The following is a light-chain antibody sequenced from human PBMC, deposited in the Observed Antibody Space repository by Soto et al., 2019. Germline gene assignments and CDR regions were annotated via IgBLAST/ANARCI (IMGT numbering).Light chain of an antibody. J-gene: IGLJ2*01. CDR2: IND. Sequence: QTVVTQPPSASGTPGQRVTISCSGSSSNIRSDTVHWYQQLPGTAPKLLIYINDQRPSGVPDRFSGSKSGTSASLAISGLQSEDEADYYCAAWDDSLNGVVFGGGTKLTVL. CDR3: AAWDDSLNGVV. V-gene: IGLV1-44*01. CDR1: SSNIRSDT.